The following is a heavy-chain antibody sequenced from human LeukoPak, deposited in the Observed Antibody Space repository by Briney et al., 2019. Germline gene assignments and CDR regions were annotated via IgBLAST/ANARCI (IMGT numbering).Heavy chain of an antibody. CDR3: AKDRGSSSLDY. V-gene: IGHV1-2*02. Sequence: ASVEVSCKASGYTFTDYHIHWVRQAPGQGLEWMGWINPNSGGTKFAQKFQGRVTMTRDTSISTSYMELSGLRSDDTAVYYCAKDRGSSSLDYWGQGTLVTVSS. CDR1: GYTFTDYH. D-gene: IGHD6-13*01. CDR2: INPNSGGT. J-gene: IGHJ4*02.